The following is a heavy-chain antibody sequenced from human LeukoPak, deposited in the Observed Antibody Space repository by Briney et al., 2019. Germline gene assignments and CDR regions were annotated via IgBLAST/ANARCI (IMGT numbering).Heavy chain of an antibody. CDR3: ARGGLLGIAAAVGY. CDR1: GFTFSSYW. CDR2: INTDGSST. D-gene: IGHD6-13*01. Sequence: GGSLRLSCAASGFTFSSYWMHWVRQAPGKGLVWVSRINTDGSSTSYADSVKGRFTISRDNAKNTLYLQMNSLRAEDTAVYYCARGGLLGIAAAVGYWGQGTLVTVSS. J-gene: IGHJ4*02. V-gene: IGHV3-74*01.